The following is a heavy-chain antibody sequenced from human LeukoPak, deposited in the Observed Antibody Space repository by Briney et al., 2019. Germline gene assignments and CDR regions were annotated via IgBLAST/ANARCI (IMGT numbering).Heavy chain of an antibody. D-gene: IGHD3-10*01. CDR3: AGSGNYYSYYYSDY. V-gene: IGHV4-59*08. J-gene: IGHJ4*02. CDR1: GGSISSYY. CDR2: IYYSGST. Sequence: PSETLSLTCTVSGGSISSYYWSWIRQPPGKGLEWIGCIYYSGSTHYNPSLKSRFTISVDTSKNQVSLSLSSVTAADTAVYYCAGSGNYYSYYYSDYWGQGTLFTVSS.